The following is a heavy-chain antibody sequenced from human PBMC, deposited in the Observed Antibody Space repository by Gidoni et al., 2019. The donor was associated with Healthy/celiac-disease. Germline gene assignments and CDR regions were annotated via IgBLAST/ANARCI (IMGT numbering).Heavy chain of an antibody. CDR2: MNPNSGNT. D-gene: IGHD3-3*01. J-gene: IGHJ6*02. CDR3: ARNPVSHDFWSGYDYYYYGMDV. CDR1: GYTFTSYD. V-gene: IGHV1-8*01. Sequence: QVQLVQSGAEVKKPGASVKVSCKASGYTFTSYDINWVRQATGQGLEWMGWMNPNSGNTGYAQKFQGRVTMTRNTSISTAYMELSSLRSEDTAVYYCARNPVSHDFWSGYDYYYYGMDVWGQGTTVTVSS.